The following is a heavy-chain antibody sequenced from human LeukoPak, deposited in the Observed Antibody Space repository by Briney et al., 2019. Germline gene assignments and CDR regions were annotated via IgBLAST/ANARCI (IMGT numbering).Heavy chain of an antibody. CDR1: GFTFDDYG. Sequence: GGSLRLSCAASGFTFDDYGMSWVRQAPGKGLEWVSDINWNGGSTGYADSVKGRFTISRDNAKNSLYLQMDSLRAEDTALYYCARGPYYYGSGSYYPNWFDPWGQGTLVTVSS. CDR3: ARGPYYYGSGSYYPNWFDP. V-gene: IGHV3-20*04. CDR2: INWNGGST. D-gene: IGHD3-10*01. J-gene: IGHJ5*02.